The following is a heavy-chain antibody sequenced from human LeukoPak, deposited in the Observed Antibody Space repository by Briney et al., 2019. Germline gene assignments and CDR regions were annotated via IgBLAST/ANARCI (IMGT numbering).Heavy chain of an antibody. V-gene: IGHV3-30*02. CDR2: IQYDGSNK. J-gene: IGHJ4*02. CDR3: AKDRGVNCRGDWPLPEIALALIDY. D-gene: IGHD2-21*01. Sequence: PGGSLRLSCAASGFTFSSYGMHWVRQAPGKGLEWVAFIQYDGSNKYYADSVKGRFTISRDNSKNTLYLQMNSLRAEDTAVYYCAKDRGVNCRGDWPLPEIALALIDYWGQGTLVTVSS. CDR1: GFTFSSYG.